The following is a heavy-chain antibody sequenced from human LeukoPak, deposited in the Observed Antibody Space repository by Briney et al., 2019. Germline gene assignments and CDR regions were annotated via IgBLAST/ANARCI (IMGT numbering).Heavy chain of an antibody. J-gene: IGHJ4*02. CDR2: INAYNGNT. D-gene: IGHD1-26*01. CDR3: ARVNGQLPSLDY. V-gene: IGHV1-18*04. CDR1: GYTFTSYG. Sequence: ASVKVSCKASGYTFTSYGISWVRQAPGQGLEWMGWINAYNGNTNFAQKFQGRVTMATDTSTSTAYMELRSLRSDDTAVYYCARVNGQLPSLDYWGQGTLVTVSS.